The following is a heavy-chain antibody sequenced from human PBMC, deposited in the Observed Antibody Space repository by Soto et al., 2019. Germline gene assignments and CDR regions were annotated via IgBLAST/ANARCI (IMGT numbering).Heavy chain of an antibody. CDR3: ARVVGALGHWFDP. J-gene: IGHJ5*02. D-gene: IGHD1-26*01. V-gene: IGHV1-18*01. Sequence: QVQLVQSGGEVKKPGASLKVSFKASGYTFTSYGISWLRQAPGQGLEWMGRISAYNVNTNYAQKLQGRVTMTTETSTSTAYMELRSLRSDDTAVYYCARVVGALGHWFDPWGQGTLVTVSS. CDR1: GYTFTSYG. CDR2: ISAYNVNT.